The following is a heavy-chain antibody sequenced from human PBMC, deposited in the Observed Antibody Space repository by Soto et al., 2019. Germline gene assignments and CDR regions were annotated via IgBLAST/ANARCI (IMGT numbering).Heavy chain of an antibody. CDR2: IYYSGST. Sequence: QVQLQESGPGLVKPSQTLSLTCTVSGGSISSGGYYWSWIRQHPGKGLEWIGYIYYSGSTYYNPSPKSRVTISVDTTKNQFSLKLSSVTAADTAVYYCARDAAHHNWFDPWGQGTLVTVSS. CDR3: ARDAAHHNWFDP. CDR1: GGSISSGGYY. D-gene: IGHD2-15*01. J-gene: IGHJ5*02. V-gene: IGHV4-31*03.